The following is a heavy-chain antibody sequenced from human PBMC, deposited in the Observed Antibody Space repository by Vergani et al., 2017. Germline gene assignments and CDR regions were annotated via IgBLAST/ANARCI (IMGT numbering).Heavy chain of an antibody. D-gene: IGHD3-3*01. V-gene: IGHV3-23*01. Sequence: EVQLLESGGGLVQPGGSLRLSCAASGFTFSSYAMSWVRQAPGKGLEWVSAISGSGGSTYYADPVKGRFTISRDNSKNTLYLQMNSLRAEDTAVYYCAKGNRYYDFWSGYPDYYYYGMDVWGQGTTVTVSS. J-gene: IGHJ6*02. CDR2: ISGSGGST. CDR3: AKGNRYYDFWSGYPDYYYYGMDV. CDR1: GFTFSSYA.